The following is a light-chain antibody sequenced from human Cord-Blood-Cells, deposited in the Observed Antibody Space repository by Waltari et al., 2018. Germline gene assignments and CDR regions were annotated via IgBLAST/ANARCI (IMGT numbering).Light chain of an antibody. CDR2: GKN. CDR3: NSRDSSGNHYV. V-gene: IGLV3-19*01. J-gene: IGLJ1*01. Sequence: SSELTQDPAVSVALGQTVRITCHGESLRSYSASWYQQKPGQAPVLVIYGKNNRPSGIPDRFSGSSSGNTASVTITGAQAEDEADYYCNSRDSSGNHYVFGTGTKVTVL. CDR1: SLRSYS.